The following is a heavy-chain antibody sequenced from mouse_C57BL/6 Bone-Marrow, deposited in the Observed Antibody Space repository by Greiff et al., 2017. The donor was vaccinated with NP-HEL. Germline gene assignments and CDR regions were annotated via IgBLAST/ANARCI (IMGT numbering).Heavy chain of an antibody. V-gene: IGHV1-42*01. D-gene: IGHD1-1*01. CDR2: INPSTGGT. Sequence: VQLQQSGPELVKPGASVKISCKASGYSFTGYYMNWVKQSPEKSLEWIGEINPSTGGTTYNQKFKAKATLTVDKSSSTAYMQLKSLTSEDSAVYYCATLYYYCSSYSDFWGQCTTLTVSS. J-gene: IGHJ2*01. CDR1: GYSFTGYY. CDR3: ATLYYYCSSYSDF.